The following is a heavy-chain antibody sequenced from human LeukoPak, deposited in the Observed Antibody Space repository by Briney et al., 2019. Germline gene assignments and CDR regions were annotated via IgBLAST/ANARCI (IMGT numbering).Heavy chain of an antibody. V-gene: IGHV4-39*07. CDR2: IYYSGST. D-gene: IGHD5-12*01. CDR1: GGSISSSSYY. CDR3: ARGDIVATRLYYFDY. Sequence: KPSETLSLTCTVSGGSISSSSYYWGWIRQPPGKGLEWIGSIYYSGSTYYNPSLKSRVTISVDTSKNQFSLKLSSVTAADTAVYYCARGDIVATRLYYFDYWGQGTLVTVSS. J-gene: IGHJ4*02.